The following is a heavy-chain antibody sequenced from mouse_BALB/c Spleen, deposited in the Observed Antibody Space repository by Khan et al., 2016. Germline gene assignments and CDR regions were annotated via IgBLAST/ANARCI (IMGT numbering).Heavy chain of an antibody. V-gene: IGHV2-2*02. CDR1: GFSLTRYG. CDR3: ASTGSYALDY. Sequence: VQLQESGPGLGQPSQSLSITCTVSGFSLTRYGVHWVRQSPGKGLEWLGVIWSGGNTDYNAAFISRLSINKDNSKSQVFFKMNSLQVNDTAIYXCASTGSYALDYWGQGTSVTVSS. D-gene: IGHD4-1*02. J-gene: IGHJ4*01. CDR2: IWSGGNT.